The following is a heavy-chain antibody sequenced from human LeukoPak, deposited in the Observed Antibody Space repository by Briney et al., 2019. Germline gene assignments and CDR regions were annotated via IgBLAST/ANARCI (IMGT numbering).Heavy chain of an antibody. D-gene: IGHD1-26*01. J-gene: IGHJ6*03. CDR3: ARLKRPNRGSYIYYYYMDV. CDR2: INRSGST. V-gene: IGHV4-34*01. Sequence: SETLSLTCAVYGGSFSGYYWSWIRQPPGKGLEWIGEINRSGSTNYNPSLKSRVTISVDTSKNQFSLKLSSVTAADTAVYYCARLKRPNRGSYIYYYYMDVWGKGTTVTVSS. CDR1: GGSFSGYY.